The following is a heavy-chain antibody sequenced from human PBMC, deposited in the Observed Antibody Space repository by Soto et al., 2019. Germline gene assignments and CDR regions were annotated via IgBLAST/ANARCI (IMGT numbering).Heavy chain of an antibody. D-gene: IGHD3-22*01. CDR1: GFTFTSSA. Sequence: SVKVSCKASGFTFTSSAVQWVRQARGQRLEGIGWIVVGSGNTNYAQKFQERVTITRDMSTSTAYMELSSLRSEDTAVYYCAADGAYYYDSSGYPGDYGMDVWGQGTTVTVSS. CDR2: IVVGSGNT. CDR3: AADGAYYYDSSGYPGDYGMDV. J-gene: IGHJ6*02. V-gene: IGHV1-58*01.